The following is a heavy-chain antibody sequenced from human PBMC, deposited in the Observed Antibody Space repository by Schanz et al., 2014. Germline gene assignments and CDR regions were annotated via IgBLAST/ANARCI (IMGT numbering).Heavy chain of an antibody. D-gene: IGHD3-16*01. CDR2: IYYRGNT. CDR1: GDSISSAY. V-gene: IGHV4-31*03. J-gene: IGHJ5*02. Sequence: QVQLQESGPGLVEPSQTLSLTCTVSGDSISSAYWSWIRQHPGKGLEWIGFIYYRGNTYYNPSLKSRVSISLDPSKTQFFLNLNSLTAADTAVYYCARVGRNSYGFTSRFDAWGQGTLVAVSS. CDR3: ARVGRNSYGFTSRFDA.